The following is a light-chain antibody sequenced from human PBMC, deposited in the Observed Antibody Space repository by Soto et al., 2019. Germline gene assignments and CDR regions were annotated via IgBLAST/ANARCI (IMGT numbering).Light chain of an antibody. J-gene: IGLJ1*01. CDR3: SSYTSSSTPWV. CDR2: DVS. V-gene: IGLV2-14*01. Sequence: QSVLTQLASVSGSPGQSITISCTGTSSDVGGYNYVSWYQQHPGKAPKLMIYDVSNRPSGVSNRFSGSKSGNTASLTISGLQAEDEADYYCSSYTSSSTPWVFGTGTKVTVL. CDR1: SSDVGGYNY.